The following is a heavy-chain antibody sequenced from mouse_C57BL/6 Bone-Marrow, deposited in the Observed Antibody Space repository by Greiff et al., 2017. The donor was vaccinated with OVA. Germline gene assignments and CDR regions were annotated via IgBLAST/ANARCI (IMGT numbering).Heavy chain of an antibody. V-gene: IGHV5-16*01. CDR2: INYDGSST. J-gene: IGHJ2*01. D-gene: IGHD1-1*01. Sequence: EVKLVESEGGLVQPGSSMKLSCTASGFTFSDYYMAWVRQVPEKGLEWVANINYDGSSTYYLDSLKSRFIISRDNAKNILYLQISSLKSEDTATYYCARGCYYGSSQYYFDYWGQGTTLTVSS. CDR1: GFTFSDYY. CDR3: ARGCYYGSSQYYFDY.